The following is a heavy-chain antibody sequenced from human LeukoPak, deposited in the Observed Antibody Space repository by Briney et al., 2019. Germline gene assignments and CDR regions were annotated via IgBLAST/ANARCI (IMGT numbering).Heavy chain of an antibody. V-gene: IGHV3-23*01. D-gene: IGHD5-18*01. CDR1: GFTFSSYA. CDR3: ANTKGGGYSYGPASYYYYMDV. CDR2: FSGSGGST. J-gene: IGHJ6*03. Sequence: SGGSLRLSCAASGFTFSSYAMSWVRQAPGKGLECISGFSGSGGSTYYADSVKGRFTISRDNSKNTLYLQMNSLRAEDTAVYYCANTKGGGYSYGPASYYYYMDVWGKGTTVTISS.